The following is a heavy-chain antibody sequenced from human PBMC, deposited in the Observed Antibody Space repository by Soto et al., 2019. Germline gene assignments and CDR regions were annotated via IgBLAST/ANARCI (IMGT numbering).Heavy chain of an antibody. J-gene: IGHJ4*02. Sequence: SETLSLTCAVYGGSFSGYYWSWIRQPPGKGLEWIGEINHSGSTNYNPSLKSRVTISVDTSKNQFSLKLSSVTAADTAVYYCARVGGSGTISSRFDYWGQGTLVTVSS. D-gene: IGHD3-10*01. V-gene: IGHV4-34*01. CDR2: INHSGST. CDR3: ARVGGSGTISSRFDY. CDR1: GGSFSGYY.